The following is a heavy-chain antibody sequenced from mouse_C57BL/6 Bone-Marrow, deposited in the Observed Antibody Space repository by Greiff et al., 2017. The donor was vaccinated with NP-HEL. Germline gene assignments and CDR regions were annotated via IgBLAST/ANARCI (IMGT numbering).Heavy chain of an antibody. D-gene: IGHD1-1*01. J-gene: IGHJ1*03. CDR1: GFTFSSYA. CDR3: ARDRAVVATYWYFDV. Sequence: DVMLVESGGGLVKPGGSLKLSCAASGFTFSSYAMSWVRQTPEKRLEWVATISDGGSYTYYPDNVKGRFTISRDNAKNNLYLQMSHLKSEDTAMYYCARDRAVVATYWYFDVWGTGTTVTVSS. CDR2: ISDGGSYT. V-gene: IGHV5-4*01.